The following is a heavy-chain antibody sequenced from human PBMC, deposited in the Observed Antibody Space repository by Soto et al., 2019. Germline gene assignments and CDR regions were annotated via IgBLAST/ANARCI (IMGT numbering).Heavy chain of an antibody. CDR1: GYTFTSYG. J-gene: IGHJ6*02. CDR2: ISAYNGNT. Sequence: ASVKVSCKASGYTFTSYGISWVRQAPGQGLEWMGWISAYNGNTNYAQKLQGRVTMTTDTSTSTAYMELRSLRSDDTAVYYCASSNCSSTSCYTYYYYYGMDVWGQGTTVT. V-gene: IGHV1-18*04. CDR3: ASSNCSSTSCYTYYYYYGMDV. D-gene: IGHD2-2*02.